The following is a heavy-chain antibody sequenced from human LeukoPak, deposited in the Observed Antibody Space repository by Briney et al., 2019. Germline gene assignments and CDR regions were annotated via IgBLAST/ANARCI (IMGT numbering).Heavy chain of an antibody. V-gene: IGHV1-2*02. CDR3: ARQLRVVTPDWFDP. J-gene: IGHJ5*02. Sequence: ASVKVSCKASGYTFTDYYMHWVRQAPGQGLEWMGWINPSSGGTNYAQKFQGRVTVTRDTSISTAYMDLSRLRSDDTAVYYCARQLRVVTPDWFDPWGQGTLVTVSS. D-gene: IGHD4-23*01. CDR2: INPSSGGT. CDR1: GYTFTDYY.